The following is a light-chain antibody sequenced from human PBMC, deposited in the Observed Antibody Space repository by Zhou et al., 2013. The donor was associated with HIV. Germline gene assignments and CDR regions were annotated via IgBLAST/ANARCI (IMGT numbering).Light chain of an antibody. J-gene: IGKJ2*04. CDR3: QQYNSYPCS. Sequence: DIQMTQSPSTLSASIGERVTITCRASQSISSWLAWYQQKPGKAPKLLIYKASSLESWVPSRFSGSGSGTEFSVTISSLQPDDSASYYCQQYNSYPCSFGQGTKLEIK. V-gene: IGKV1-5*03. CDR2: KAS. CDR1: QSISSW.